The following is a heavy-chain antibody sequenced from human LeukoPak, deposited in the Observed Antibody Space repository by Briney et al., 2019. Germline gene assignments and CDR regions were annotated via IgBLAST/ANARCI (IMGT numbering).Heavy chain of an antibody. Sequence: GASVKVSCKASGGTFSSYAISWVRQAPGQGLDWMGRIIPIFGTANYAQKFQGRVTITTDESTSTAYMELSSLRSEDTAVYYCARASDCSGGSCPISYWGQGTLVTVSS. CDR3: ARASDCSGGSCPISY. CDR1: GGTFSSYA. J-gene: IGHJ4*02. CDR2: IIPIFGTA. V-gene: IGHV1-69*05. D-gene: IGHD2-15*01.